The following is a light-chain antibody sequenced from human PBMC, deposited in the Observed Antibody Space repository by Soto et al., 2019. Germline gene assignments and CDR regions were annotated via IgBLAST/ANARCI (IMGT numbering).Light chain of an antibody. V-gene: IGKV1-6*01. J-gene: IGKJ1*01. Sequence: AIQMTQSPSSLSASVGDTVTITCRASQGVRNDLGWYQQKPGKAPKLLIYAASSLQSGVPPRFSGSGSGTDFTLTISSLQPEDFELYYCHQYNIWHQTLGQGTKVDIK. CDR3: HQYNIWHQT. CDR1: QGVRND. CDR2: AAS.